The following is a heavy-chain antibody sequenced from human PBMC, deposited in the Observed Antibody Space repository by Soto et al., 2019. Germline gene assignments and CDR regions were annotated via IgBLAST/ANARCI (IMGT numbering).Heavy chain of an antibody. CDR2: INPSGGST. CDR3: ARVRTANIVAGNYYYYGMDV. Sequence: ASVKVSCKASGYTFTSYYMHWVRQAPGQGLEWMGIINPSGGSTSYAQKFQGRVTMTRDTSTSTVYMELSSLRSEDTAVYYCARVRTANIVAGNYYYYGMDVWGQGTTVTVSS. J-gene: IGHJ6*02. CDR1: GYTFTSYY. D-gene: IGHD2-21*01. V-gene: IGHV1-46*01.